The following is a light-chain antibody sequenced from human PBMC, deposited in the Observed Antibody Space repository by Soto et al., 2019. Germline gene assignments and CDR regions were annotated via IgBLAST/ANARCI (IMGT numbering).Light chain of an antibody. CDR2: GAS. V-gene: IGKV3-15*01. Sequence: EIVMTQSPATLSGSPGERATLSCRASQSVSSNLAWYQQKPGQAPRLLIFGASTRATGIPARFSGSGSGTEFTLTISSLQSEDFAVYYCQQYDNWPTWTFGQGTKVDI. J-gene: IGKJ1*01. CDR1: QSVSSN. CDR3: QQYDNWPTWT.